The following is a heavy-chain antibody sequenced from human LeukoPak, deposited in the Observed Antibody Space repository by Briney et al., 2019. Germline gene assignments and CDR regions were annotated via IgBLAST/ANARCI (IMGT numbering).Heavy chain of an antibody. V-gene: IGHV3-21*01. D-gene: IGHD6-19*01. J-gene: IGHJ4*02. CDR3: ARGRCPEGRYCGYFDY. CDR1: GFTFSSYS. CDR2: ISSSSSYI. Sequence: GESLRLSCAASGFTFSSYSMNWVRQAPGKGLEWVSSISSSSSYIYYADSVKGRFTISRDNAKNSLYLQMNSLRAEDTAVYYCARGRCPEGRYCGYFDYWGQGTLVTVSS.